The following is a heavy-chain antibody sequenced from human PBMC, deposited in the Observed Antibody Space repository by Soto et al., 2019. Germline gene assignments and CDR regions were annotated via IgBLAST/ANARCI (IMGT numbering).Heavy chain of an antibody. Sequence: SLPFACKASGYTFTSYGISWVRQAPGQGLEWMGWISAYNGNTNYAQKLQGRVTMTTDTSTSTAYMELRSLRSDDTAVYYCARDAKSDSSGPDAFDIWGQGTMVTVS. CDR3: ARDAKSDSSGPDAFDI. CDR1: GYTFTSYG. V-gene: IGHV1-18*01. CDR2: ISAYNGNT. J-gene: IGHJ3*02. D-gene: IGHD3-22*01.